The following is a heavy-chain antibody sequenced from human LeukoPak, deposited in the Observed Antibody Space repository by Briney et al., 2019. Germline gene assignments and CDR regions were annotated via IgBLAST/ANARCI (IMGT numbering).Heavy chain of an antibody. Sequence: SETLSLTCTVYGGSFSSSSYYWGWLRQPPGKGLEWIGTIYYTGRTYYNPSLKSRLTISVDTSKNQFSLNLSSVTAADTAIYYCARANRYDLYFDYWGQGTLVTVSS. CDR1: GGSFSSSSYY. D-gene: IGHD5-12*01. J-gene: IGHJ4*02. CDR2: IYYTGRT. CDR3: ARANRYDLYFDY. V-gene: IGHV4-39*07.